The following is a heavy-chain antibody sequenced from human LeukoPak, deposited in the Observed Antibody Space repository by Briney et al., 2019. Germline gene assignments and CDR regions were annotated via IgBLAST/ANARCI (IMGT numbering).Heavy chain of an antibody. CDR3: AKDQSSGWYEYFQH. D-gene: IGHD6-19*01. CDR1: GLTFSSYG. CDR2: IRYDGSNK. V-gene: IGHV3-30*02. J-gene: IGHJ1*01. Sequence: PGGSLRLSCAVSGLTFSSYGMHWVSHAPSKGLEWVAFIRYDGSNKYYADSVKGRFTISRDNSKNTLYLQMNSLRAEDTAVYYCAKDQSSGWYEYFQHWGQGTLVSVSS.